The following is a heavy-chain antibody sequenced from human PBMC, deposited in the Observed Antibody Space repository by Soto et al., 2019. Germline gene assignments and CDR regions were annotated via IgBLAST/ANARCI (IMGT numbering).Heavy chain of an antibody. CDR1: GGSLGSYY. Sequence: PSETLSLTCTVSGGSLGSYYWNWIRQSAGKGLEWIGRIYTSGTTNYSPSLQNRVTMSLDTSKNQFSLNLSSVTAADTAVYYCARERGLQFTDLWRQGALVTVSS. CDR2: IYTSGTT. J-gene: IGHJ4*02. CDR3: ARERGLQFTDL. V-gene: IGHV4-4*07.